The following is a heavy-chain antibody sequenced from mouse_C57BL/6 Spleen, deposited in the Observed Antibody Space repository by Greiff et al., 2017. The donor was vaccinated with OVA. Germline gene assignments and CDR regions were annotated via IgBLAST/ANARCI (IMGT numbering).Heavy chain of an antibody. CDR2: IRNKANGYTT. V-gene: IGHV7-3*01. J-gene: IGHJ2*01. CDR1: GFTFTDYY. Sequence: EVKLQESGGGLVQPGGSLSLSCAASGFTFTDYYMSWVRQPPGKALEWLGFIRNKANGYTTEYSASVKGRFTISRDNSQSILYLQMNALRAEDSATYYCARWANYLYYFDYWGQGTTLTVSS. D-gene: IGHD2-1*01. CDR3: ARWANYLYYFDY.